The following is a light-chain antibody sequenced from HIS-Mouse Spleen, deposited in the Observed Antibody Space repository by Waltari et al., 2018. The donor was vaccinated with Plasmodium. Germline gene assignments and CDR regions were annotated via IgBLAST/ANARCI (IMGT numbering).Light chain of an antibody. CDR1: ALPTQY. V-gene: IGLV3-25*03. Sequence: SYELTQPPSVSVSPGQTARITCSGDALPTQYAYWYQQKPGQAPGLVIYKERERPSGIPERFSGSSSGTTVTLTISGVQAEDEADYYCQSADSSGTYWVFGGGTKLTVL. J-gene: IGLJ3*02. CDR3: QSADSSGTYWV. CDR2: KER.